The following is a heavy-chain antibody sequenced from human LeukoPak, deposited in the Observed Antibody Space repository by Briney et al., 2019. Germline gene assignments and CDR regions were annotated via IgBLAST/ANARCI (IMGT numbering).Heavy chain of an antibody. Sequence: SETLSLTCTVSGGSISSHYWSWIRQPPGKGLEWIGRIYTSGSTNYNPYLKSRVTMSVDTSKNQFSLKLSSVTAADTAVYYCARDPSHSRGYFDYWGQGTLVTVSS. CDR3: ARDPSHSRGYFDY. V-gene: IGHV4-4*07. D-gene: IGHD2-21*01. CDR1: GGSISSHY. CDR2: IYTSGST. J-gene: IGHJ4*02.